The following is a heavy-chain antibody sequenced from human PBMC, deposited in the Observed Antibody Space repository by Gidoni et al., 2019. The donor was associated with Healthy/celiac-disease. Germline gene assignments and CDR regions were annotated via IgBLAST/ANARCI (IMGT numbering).Heavy chain of an antibody. CDR1: GGPISSGGYY. D-gene: IGHD1-7*01. CDR3: ARAPPELLGGDY. V-gene: IGHV4-31*03. CDR2: IYYSGST. Sequence: QVQLQESGPGLVKPSQTLSLTCTVPGGPISSGGYYWSWIRQHPGKGLEWIGYIYYSGSTYYNPSLKSRVTISVDTSKNQFSLKLSSVTAADTAVYYCARAPPELLGGDYWGQGTLVTVSS. J-gene: IGHJ4*02.